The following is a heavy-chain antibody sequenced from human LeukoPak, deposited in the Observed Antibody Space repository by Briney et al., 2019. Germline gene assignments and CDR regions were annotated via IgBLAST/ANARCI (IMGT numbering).Heavy chain of an antibody. J-gene: IGHJ6*02. CDR3: ARGVCTSTSCFAGDYGMDV. V-gene: IGHV4-59*08. D-gene: IGHD2-2*01. CDR1: GGSISGYY. Sequence: SETLSLTCTVSGGSISGYYWSWIRQPPGKGLEWIGYISYSGSTKYNPSLKSRVTISVDTSKNHFSLKLGSVTAADTAVYYCARGVCTSTSCFAGDYGMDVWGQGTTVTVSS. CDR2: ISYSGST.